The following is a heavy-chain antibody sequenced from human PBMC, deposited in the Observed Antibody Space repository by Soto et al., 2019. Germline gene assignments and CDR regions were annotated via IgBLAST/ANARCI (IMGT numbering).Heavy chain of an antibody. CDR2: IYYSGST. CDR3: AGSNYDFWSDDY. J-gene: IGHJ4*02. D-gene: IGHD3-3*01. V-gene: IGHV4-59*01. CDR1: GGSISSYY. Sequence: SETLSLTCTVSGGSISSYYWSWIRQPSGKGLEWIGYIYYSGSTNYNPSLKSRVTISVDTSKNQFSLKLSSVTAADTAVYYCAGSNYDFWSDDYWGQGTLVTVSS.